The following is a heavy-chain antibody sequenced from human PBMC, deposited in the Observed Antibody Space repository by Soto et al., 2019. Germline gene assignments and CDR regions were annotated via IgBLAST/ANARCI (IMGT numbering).Heavy chain of an antibody. CDR2: LGVSGGSK. V-gene: IGHV3-23*01. J-gene: IGHJ6*02. Sequence: EVQVLESGGGLVQPGGSLRLSCAASRFTFDNYAMNWVRQAPGKGLEWVSGLGVSGGSKYYADSVEGRFTISRDSSKTTLYLQMNSLRVEDTAVYFCTGGSDNWNYRGRQDVWGQGTTVTVSS. CDR3: TGGSDNWNYRGRQDV. D-gene: IGHD1-7*01. CDR1: RFTFDNYA.